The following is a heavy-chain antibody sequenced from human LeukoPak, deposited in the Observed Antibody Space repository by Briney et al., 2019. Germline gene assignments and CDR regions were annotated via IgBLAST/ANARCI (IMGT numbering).Heavy chain of an antibody. CDR1: GFTVSTNY. CDR3: ASVLRSSSGYYFDY. CDR2: IYRRDTT. D-gene: IGHD3-10*01. Sequence: GGSLRLSCAASGFTVSTNYMSWVRQAPGKGLEWVSVIYRRDTTFYADSVRGKFTISRDNSKNTLYLQMDSPRAEDTAVYYCASVLRSSSGYYFDYWGQGTLVTVSS. V-gene: IGHV3-66*01. J-gene: IGHJ4*02.